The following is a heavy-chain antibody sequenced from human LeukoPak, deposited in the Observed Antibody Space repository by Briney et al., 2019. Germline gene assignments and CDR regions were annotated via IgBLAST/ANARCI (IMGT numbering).Heavy chain of an antibody. J-gene: IGHJ4*02. CDR3: ARDRGTTVVTALFDY. V-gene: IGHV4-34*01. CDR2: INHSGST. CDR1: GGPFSGYY. D-gene: IGHD4-23*01. Sequence: SETLSLTCAGYGGPFSGYYWSWIRQSPGKGLEWIGEINHSGSTNYNPSLKSRVTISVDTSKNQFSLKLSSVTAADTAVYYCARDRGTTVVTALFDYWGQGTLVTVSS.